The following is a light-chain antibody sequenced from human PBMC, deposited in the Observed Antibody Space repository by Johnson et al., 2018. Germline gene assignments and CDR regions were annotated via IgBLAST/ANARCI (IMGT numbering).Light chain of an antibody. CDR3: GTVDSSLIAGNV. J-gene: IGLJ1*01. CDR1: SSNIGNNY. V-gene: IGLV1-51*02. Sequence: QSVLTQPPSVSAAPGQKVTISCSGSSSNIGNNYVSWYQQLPGTAPKLLIYENNKRPSGIPDRFSGSKSGTSATLGITGLQTGDEADYYCGTVDSSLIAGNVCGTGTKVTVL. CDR2: ENN.